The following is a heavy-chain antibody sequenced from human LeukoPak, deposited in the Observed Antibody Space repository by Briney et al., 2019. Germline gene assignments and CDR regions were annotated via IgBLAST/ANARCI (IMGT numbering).Heavy chain of an antibody. CDR3: ARGQRDDFWSGYSVPSLFYFDY. J-gene: IGHJ4*02. V-gene: IGHV4-59*01. CDR2: IYYSGST. D-gene: IGHD3-3*01. Sequence: SETLSLTCTVSGGSISSYYWSWIRQPPGKGLEWIGYIYYSGSTNYNPSLKSRVTISVDTSKNQFSLRLSSVTAADTAVYYCARGQRDDFWSGYSVPSLFYFDYWGQGTLVTVSS. CDR1: GGSISSYY.